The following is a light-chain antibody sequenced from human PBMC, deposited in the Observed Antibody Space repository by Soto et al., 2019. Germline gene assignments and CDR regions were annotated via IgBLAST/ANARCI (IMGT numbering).Light chain of an antibody. Sequence: EIVMTQSPASLSVSPGERATLSCRASQSISDKSAWYQQKPGQAPRLLIFGAYTRATGVPARFSGSGSGTEFTLTIGSLQSEDFAVYYCEQYYRWPYTFGQGTKLEIK. V-gene: IGKV3-15*01. J-gene: IGKJ2*01. CDR2: GAY. CDR1: QSISDK. CDR3: EQYYRWPYT.